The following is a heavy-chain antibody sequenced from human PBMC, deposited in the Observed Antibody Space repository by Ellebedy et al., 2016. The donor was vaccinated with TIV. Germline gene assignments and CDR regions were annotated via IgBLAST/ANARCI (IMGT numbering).Heavy chain of an antibody. V-gene: IGHV3-7*01. J-gene: IGHJ6*03. Sequence: GESLKISCAASGFTFSNYWMSWVRQAPGKGLEWVANIKQDGSEKNYVDSVKGRFSISRDNTKNSLYLQMNSLRAEDTAVYYCARAYGDPRVYYYMDVWGKGTTVTVSS. CDR1: GFTFSNYW. CDR3: ARAYGDPRVYYYMDV. CDR2: IKQDGSEK. D-gene: IGHD4-17*01.